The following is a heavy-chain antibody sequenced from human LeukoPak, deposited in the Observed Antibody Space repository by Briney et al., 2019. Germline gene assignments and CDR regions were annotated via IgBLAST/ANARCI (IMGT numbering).Heavy chain of an antibody. V-gene: IGHV3-30*04. CDR2: ISYDGSNK. CDR3: ARDGSGSYYNPTFDY. CDR1: GFTFSSYA. J-gene: IGHJ4*02. Sequence: GGSLRLSCAASGFTFSSYAMHWVRQAPGKGLEWVAVISYDGSNKYYADSVKGRFTISRDNSKNTLYLQMNSLRAEDAAVYYCARDGSGSYYNPTFDYWGQGTLVTVSS. D-gene: IGHD3-10*01.